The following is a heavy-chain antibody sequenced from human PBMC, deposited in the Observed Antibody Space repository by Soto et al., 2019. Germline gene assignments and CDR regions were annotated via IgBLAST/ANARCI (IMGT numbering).Heavy chain of an antibody. CDR2: ISSSSSTI. CDR1: GFTFSSYS. Sequence: GGSLRLSCAASGFTFSSYSMNWVRQAPGKGLEWVSYISSSSSTIYYADSVKGRFTVSRDNAKNSLYLQMNSLRAEDTAVYYCARVVEGGITRGGNDYWGQGTLVTVSS. V-gene: IGHV3-48*01. J-gene: IGHJ4*02. D-gene: IGHD3-10*01. CDR3: ARVVEGGITRGGNDY.